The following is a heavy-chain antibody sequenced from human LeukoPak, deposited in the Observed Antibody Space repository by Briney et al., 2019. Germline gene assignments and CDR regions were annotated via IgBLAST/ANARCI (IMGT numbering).Heavy chain of an antibody. J-gene: IGHJ4*02. Sequence: ASVKVSCKASGGTFSSYAISWVRQAPGQGLEWMGRIIPIFGIANYAQKFQGRVTITADKSTSTAYMELSSLRSEDTAVYYCARVNTTDTAMVTGDFDYWGQGTLVTVSS. CDR1: GGTFSSYA. D-gene: IGHD5-18*01. CDR2: IIPIFGIA. V-gene: IGHV1-69*04. CDR3: ARVNTTDTAMVTGDFDY.